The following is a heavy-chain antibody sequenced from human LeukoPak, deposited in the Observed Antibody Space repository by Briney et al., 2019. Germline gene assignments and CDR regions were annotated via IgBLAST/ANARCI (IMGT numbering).Heavy chain of an antibody. V-gene: IGHV3-53*01. CDR2: LYTGGGT. Sequence: GGSLRLSCAASGFTFSSYEMNWVRQAPGKGLEWVSVLYTGGGTDHADSVKGRFTISRDNSKNTLSLQMNSLRVEDTAIYYCTRSGYRHPYHFDSWGQGTLVIVSS. CDR3: TRSGYRHPYHFDS. D-gene: IGHD3-22*01. CDR1: GFTFSSYE. J-gene: IGHJ4*02.